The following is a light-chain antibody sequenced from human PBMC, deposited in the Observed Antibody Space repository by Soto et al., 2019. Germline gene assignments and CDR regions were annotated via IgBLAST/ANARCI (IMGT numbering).Light chain of an antibody. J-gene: IGKJ2*01. Sequence: DIQMTQSPSSLSASVGEGVTITCRASQSISSYLNWYQQKPGKAPKLLIYAASSLQSGVPSRFSGSGSGTDFTLTISSLQPEDFATYYCQQSYSTPRTFGQGTKLEIK. V-gene: IGKV1-39*01. CDR1: QSISSY. CDR2: AAS. CDR3: QQSYSTPRT.